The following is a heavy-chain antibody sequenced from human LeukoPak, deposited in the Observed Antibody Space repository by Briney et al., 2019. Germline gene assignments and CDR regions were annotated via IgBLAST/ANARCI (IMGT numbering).Heavy chain of an antibody. J-gene: IGHJ4*02. CDR3: ARAGFFTMVRGVKYYFDY. V-gene: IGHV4-39*07. CDR2: IYYSGST. D-gene: IGHD3-10*01. CDR1: GGSISSSSYY. Sequence: TSETLSLTCTVSGGSISSSSYYWGWIRQPPGKGLEWIGSIYYSGSTYYNPSLKSRVTISVDTSKNQFSLKLSSVTAADTAVYYCARAGFFTMVRGVKYYFDYWGQGTLVTVSS.